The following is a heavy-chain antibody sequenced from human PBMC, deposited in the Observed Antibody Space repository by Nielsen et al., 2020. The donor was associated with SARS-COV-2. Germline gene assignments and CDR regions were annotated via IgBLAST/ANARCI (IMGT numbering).Heavy chain of an antibody. V-gene: IGHV1-2*04. Sequence: ASVKVSCKASGYTFTGYYMHWVRQAPGQGLEWMGWINPNSGGTNYAQKFQGWVTMTRDTSISTAYMELSRLRSDDTAVYYCARGDIVVVPAASAYAFDIWGQGTMVTVSS. D-gene: IGHD2-2*01. CDR3: ARGDIVVVPAASAYAFDI. CDR2: INPNSGGT. CDR1: GYTFTGYY. J-gene: IGHJ3*02.